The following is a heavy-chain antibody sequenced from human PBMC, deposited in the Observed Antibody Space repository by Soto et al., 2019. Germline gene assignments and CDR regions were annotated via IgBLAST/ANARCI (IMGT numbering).Heavy chain of an antibody. CDR2: VDQSGST. J-gene: IGHJ4*02. D-gene: IGHD2-15*01. CDR1: GGSFSGYY. V-gene: IGHV4-34*01. CDR3: ARDRQRGYCTGGSCYSYFDY. Sequence: QVQLQQWGAGLLKPSETLSLTCAIYGGSFSGYYWSWIRQPPGMGLEWIGEVDQSGSTNYNPSLKSRVTLSGDTSKTPFSLKLNSVTAADTAVYYCARDRQRGYCTGGSCYSYFDYWGQGALVIVSS.